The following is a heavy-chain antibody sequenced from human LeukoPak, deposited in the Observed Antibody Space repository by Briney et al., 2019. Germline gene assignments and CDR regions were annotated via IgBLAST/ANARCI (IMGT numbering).Heavy chain of an antibody. Sequence: GGSLRLSCAASGFTFSSYSMNWVRQAPGKGLEWVSPISSSSSYIYYADSVKGRFTISRDNAKNSLYLQMNSLRAEDTAVYYCARGAVAGTYFDYWGQGTLVTVSS. V-gene: IGHV3-21*01. CDR1: GFTFSSYS. CDR3: ARGAVAGTYFDY. D-gene: IGHD6-19*01. J-gene: IGHJ4*02. CDR2: ISSSSSYI.